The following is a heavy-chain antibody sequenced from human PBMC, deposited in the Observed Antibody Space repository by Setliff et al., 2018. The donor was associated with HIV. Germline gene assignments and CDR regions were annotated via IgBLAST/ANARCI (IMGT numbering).Heavy chain of an antibody. D-gene: IGHD3-3*02. CDR1: GFTFSSYA. V-gene: IGHV4-4*07. CDR2: IYTSGST. Sequence: LSCAASGFTFSSYAMSWVRQAPGKGLEWIGRIYTSGSTDYNPSLKSRVTMSVDTSKNQFSLKLSSVTAADTAVYYCARDIISRVGAFDIWGQGTMVTVSS. CDR3: ARDIISRVGAFDI. J-gene: IGHJ3*02.